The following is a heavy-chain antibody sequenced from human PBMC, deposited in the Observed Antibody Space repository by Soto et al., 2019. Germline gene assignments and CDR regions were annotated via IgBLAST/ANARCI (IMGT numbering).Heavy chain of an antibody. Sequence: GGSLRLSCAASGFTFSSYAMHWVRQAPGKGLEYVSAISSNGGSTYYANSVKGRFTISRDNSKNTLYLQMGSLRAEDMAVYYCARDHRVYDFWSGFFDVLDYWGQGTLVTVSS. V-gene: IGHV3-64*01. CDR2: ISSNGGST. CDR1: GFTFSSYA. CDR3: ARDHRVYDFWSGFFDVLDY. J-gene: IGHJ4*02. D-gene: IGHD3-3*01.